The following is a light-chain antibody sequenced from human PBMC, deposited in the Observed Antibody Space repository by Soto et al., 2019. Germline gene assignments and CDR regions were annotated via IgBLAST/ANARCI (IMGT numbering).Light chain of an antibody. CDR2: GAS. CDR1: QSVSSN. V-gene: IGKV3-15*01. Sequence: EIVMTQSTATLSVSPGEGATLSCRASQSVSSNLAWYQQKPGQAPRLLIYGASTRATGFPARFSGSGSGTDFTLTISSLQPDDFATYYCQQYNSYPWTFGQGTKVDIK. CDR3: QQYNSYPWT. J-gene: IGKJ1*01.